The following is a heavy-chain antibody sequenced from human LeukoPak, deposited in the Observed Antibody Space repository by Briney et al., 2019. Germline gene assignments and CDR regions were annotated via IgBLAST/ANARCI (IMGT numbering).Heavy chain of an antibody. CDR2: INGDGSIT. D-gene: IGHD5-12*01. Sequence: GGSLRLSCAASGFTFSKYWMHWVRQAPGKGLVWVSRINGDGSITTHADSVKGRFTISRDNSKNSLYLQINSLRADDTAVYYCAKVQYSDYDMNFDSWGQGTLVTVSS. CDR1: GFTFSKYW. J-gene: IGHJ4*02. V-gene: IGHV3-74*01. CDR3: AKVQYSDYDMNFDS.